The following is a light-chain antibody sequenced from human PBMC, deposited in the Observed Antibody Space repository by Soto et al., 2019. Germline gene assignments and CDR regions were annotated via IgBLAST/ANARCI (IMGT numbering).Light chain of an antibody. CDR1: SSDVGAYNY. V-gene: IGLV2-14*03. J-gene: IGLJ1*01. CDR3: LSYPRSSTYV. Sequence: HSALTQPASVSGSPGQSIAISCTGTSSDVGAYNYVSWYQQHPGKAPKLMILDVTTRPSGVSDRFAGSKSGNTASMTMSRLPAEDEGDYSCLSYPRSSTYVFGTGTKLTVL. CDR2: DVT.